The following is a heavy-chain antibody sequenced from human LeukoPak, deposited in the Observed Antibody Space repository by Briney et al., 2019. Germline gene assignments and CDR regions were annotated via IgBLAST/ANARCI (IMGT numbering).Heavy chain of an antibody. D-gene: IGHD1-14*01. CDR1: GLTFSTSG. Sequence: GGSLRLSCTASGLTFSTSGFNWVRQAPGKGLEWVASIGPTGSDRYHADSIKGRFTISRDKANNFLYLQINTPRAEDTALYYCAPETNGRHHDYWGQGTLLTVSS. J-gene: IGHJ4*02. V-gene: IGHV3-21*06. CDR3: APETNGRHHDY. CDR2: IGPTGSDR.